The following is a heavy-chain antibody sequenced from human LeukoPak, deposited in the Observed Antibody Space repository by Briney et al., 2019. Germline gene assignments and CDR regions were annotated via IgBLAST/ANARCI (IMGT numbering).Heavy chain of an antibody. Sequence: SSETLSLTCTVSGDSISTYYWSWIRQPPGKGLEWIGCISYSGSTHYNPSLKSRLSISVDTSKNQFSLKMNSVTAADTAVYYCATYEGAVAGYFDYWGQGTLVTVSS. D-gene: IGHD6-19*01. CDR1: GDSISTYY. CDR2: ISYSGST. CDR3: ATYEGAVAGYFDY. J-gene: IGHJ4*02. V-gene: IGHV4-59*08.